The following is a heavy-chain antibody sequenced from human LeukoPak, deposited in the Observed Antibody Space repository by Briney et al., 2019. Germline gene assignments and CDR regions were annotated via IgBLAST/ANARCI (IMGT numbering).Heavy chain of an antibody. D-gene: IGHD6-13*01. CDR1: GYTLTELS. V-gene: IGHV1-24*01. J-gene: IGHJ6*02. CDR2: FDPEVGKP. CDR3: ATGYLVTAGLMDV. Sequence: ASVNVSCKVSGYTLTELSMFWVRQAPGKGLEWKGSFDPEVGKPVYAQKFQGRVTMTEDTSTDTAYMELSSLRSEDTAVYYCATGYLVTAGLMDVWGQGTTVTVSS.